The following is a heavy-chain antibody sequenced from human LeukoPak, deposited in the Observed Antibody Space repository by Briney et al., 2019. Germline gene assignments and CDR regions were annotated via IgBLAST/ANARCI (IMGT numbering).Heavy chain of an antibody. CDR3: ARSLLWFGELSLYYFDY. J-gene: IGHJ4*02. V-gene: IGHV4-59*08. D-gene: IGHD3-10*01. Sequence: SETLSLTCTVSGGSISSYYWSWIRQPPGKGLEWIGYIYYSGSTNYNPSLKSRVTISVDTPKNQFSLKLSSVTAADTAVYYCARSLLWFGELSLYYFDYWGQGTLVTVSS. CDR1: GGSISSYY. CDR2: IYYSGST.